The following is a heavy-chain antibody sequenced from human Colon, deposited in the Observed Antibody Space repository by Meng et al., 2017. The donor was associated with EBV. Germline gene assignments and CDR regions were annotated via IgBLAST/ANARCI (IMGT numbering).Heavy chain of an antibody. CDR3: GTLKYTSGFYGPAY. J-gene: IGHJ4*02. CDR2: ISTNTGNP. D-gene: IGHD6-19*01. V-gene: IGHV7-4-1*02. CDR1: GYTFTRYP. Sequence: QVQQVQSVSELKTPGASVKVSCKASGYTFTRYPMNWVRQATGQGLEWMGWISTNTGNPTYAQGFTGRFVFSVDTSVSTAYLQISSLKAEDTAVYYCGTLKYTSGFYGPAYWGQGALVTVSS.